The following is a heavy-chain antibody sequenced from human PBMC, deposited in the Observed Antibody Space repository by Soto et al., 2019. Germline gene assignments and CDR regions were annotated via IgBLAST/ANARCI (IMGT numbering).Heavy chain of an antibody. J-gene: IGHJ4*02. CDR3: ARGSTDSYTGSRIFDF. V-gene: IGHV3-23*01. CDR1: GFPFGIRA. CDR2: ITDTGGDA. Sequence: GGSLRLSCAASGFPFGIRAMTWVRQSPGEGLQWVSTITDTGGDAEYADSVRGRFVISRDNSKKTLYLQMTSLTDEDSAMYSCARGSTDSYTGSRIFDFWGRGILFTVSS. D-gene: IGHD3-10*01.